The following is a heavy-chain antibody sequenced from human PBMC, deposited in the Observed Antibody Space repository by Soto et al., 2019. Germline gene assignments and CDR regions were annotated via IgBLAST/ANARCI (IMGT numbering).Heavy chain of an antibody. V-gene: IGHV4-39*01. CDR3: ARRFYYDSSRLEGGGMHV. Sequence: SVTLSLTCTVSSGSISSSSHYWGWIRQPPGKGLEWIGSIYYSGSTYYNPSLKSRVIISVDTSKNQFSLKLSSVTAADTAVYYCARRFYYDSSRLEGGGMHVWGQGTTVT. J-gene: IGHJ6*02. CDR2: IYYSGST. CDR1: SGSISSSSHY. D-gene: IGHD3-22*01.